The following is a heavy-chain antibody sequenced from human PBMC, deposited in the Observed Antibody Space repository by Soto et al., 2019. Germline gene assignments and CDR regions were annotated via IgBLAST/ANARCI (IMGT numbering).Heavy chain of an antibody. CDR1: GFTFSTYG. Sequence: QVQLVESGGGVVQPGRSLRLSCAASGFTFSTYGMHWVRQAPGKGLEWVVVIWYDGSNKYYADSVRGRFTISRDNSKNTLYLQMNSLRAEDTAVYYCARGLPTVTAQYYFDYWGQGTLVTVSS. CDR2: IWYDGSNK. CDR3: ARGLPTVTAQYYFDY. D-gene: IGHD4-17*01. V-gene: IGHV3-33*01. J-gene: IGHJ4*02.